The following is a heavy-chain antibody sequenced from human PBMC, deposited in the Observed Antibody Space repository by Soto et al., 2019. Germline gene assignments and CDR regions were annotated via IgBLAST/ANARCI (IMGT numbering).Heavy chain of an antibody. J-gene: IGHJ4*02. CDR3: ARSEATALDY. V-gene: IGHV4-4*02. Sequence: QVQLQESGPGLLKPSGTLSLTCTVSGDSMSSSNWWNWVRQSPGKGLEWIGEAHHSGRTNYNPSLRGRVTISVDMSQNQVSLKLNSVTAADTALYYCARSEATALDYWGQGTLVTVSS. CDR2: AHHSGRT. CDR1: GDSMSSSNW.